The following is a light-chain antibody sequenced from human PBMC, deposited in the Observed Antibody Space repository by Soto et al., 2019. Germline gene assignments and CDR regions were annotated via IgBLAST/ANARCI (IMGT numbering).Light chain of an antibody. Sequence: DIPMTQSSSSLSASVGDRVTITCRASQSISKYLNWYQHKPGKAPKLLIYAASNLQSGVPSRFSGSGSGTDFTLTISSLLPEDFATYFCQQTYRTVTFGQGTKLEI. J-gene: IGKJ2*01. V-gene: IGKV1-39*01. CDR1: QSISKY. CDR2: AAS. CDR3: QQTYRTVT.